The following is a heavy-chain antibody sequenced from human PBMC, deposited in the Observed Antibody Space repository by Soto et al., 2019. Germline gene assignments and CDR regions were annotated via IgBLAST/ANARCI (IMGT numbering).Heavy chain of an antibody. Sequence: QLQLQESGPGLVKPSETLSLTCTVSGCSISRSPYYWAWIRHPPGKALQWIGNIYDNGSTFYNPSLKSRVTISIDTSKSQFSLGLSSVTASETAVYYCARHGPLTNNWNQLNYWGQGTLVTVSS. V-gene: IGHV4-39*01. CDR2: IYDNGST. D-gene: IGHD1-1*01. J-gene: IGHJ4*02. CDR3: ARHGPLTNNWNQLNY. CDR1: GCSISRSPYY.